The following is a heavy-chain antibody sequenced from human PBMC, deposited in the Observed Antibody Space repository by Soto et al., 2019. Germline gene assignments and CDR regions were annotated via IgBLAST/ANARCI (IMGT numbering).Heavy chain of an antibody. CDR2: ISVYTGNT. Sequence: ASVKVSCKAFGFAFSSYGISWVRQAPGQGLEWMGWISVYTGNTIYAQNFQGRVTLTTDISTSTAYLEVRTLTSDDTAVYYCARGHGGATLALLYWGQGTLVTVSS. D-gene: IGHD1-1*01. V-gene: IGHV1-18*01. CDR3: ARGHGGATLALLY. CDR1: GFAFSSYG. J-gene: IGHJ4*02.